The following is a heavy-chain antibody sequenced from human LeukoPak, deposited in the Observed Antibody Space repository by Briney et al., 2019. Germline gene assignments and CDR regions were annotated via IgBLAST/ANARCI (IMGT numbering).Heavy chain of an antibody. Sequence: GGSLRLSCAASGFTFSSYWMSWVRQAPGKGLEWVANIKQDGSEKYYVDSVKGRFTISRDNAKNSLYLQMNSLRAEDTAVYYCARDQGSGSYTTPDYWGQGTLVTVSS. D-gene: IGHD1-26*01. V-gene: IGHV3-7*01. CDR2: IKQDGSEK. CDR3: ARDQGSGSYTTPDY. CDR1: GFTFSSYW. J-gene: IGHJ4*02.